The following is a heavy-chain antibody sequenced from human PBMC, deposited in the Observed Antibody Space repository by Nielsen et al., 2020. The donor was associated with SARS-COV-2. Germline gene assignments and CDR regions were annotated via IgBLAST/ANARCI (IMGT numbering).Heavy chain of an antibody. Sequence: GGSLRLSCAASGFTVSSNYLSWVRQASGKGLEWVSVIYSGGSTYYADSVKGRFTISRHNSKNTLYLQMNSLRAEDTAVYYCASLIVLMVYASIYYYYYYMDVWGKGTTVTVSS. CDR2: IYSGGST. D-gene: IGHD2-8*01. CDR1: GFTVSSNY. J-gene: IGHJ6*03. CDR3: ASLIVLMVYASIYYYYYYMDV. V-gene: IGHV3-53*04.